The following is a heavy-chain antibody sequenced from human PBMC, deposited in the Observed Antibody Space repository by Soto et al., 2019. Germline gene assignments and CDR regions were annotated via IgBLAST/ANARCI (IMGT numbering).Heavy chain of an antibody. D-gene: IGHD6-19*01. CDR3: ARLQSEPGLGWFDP. Sequence: QVQLDESGPGLVQPSQTLSLSCTVSGASVSTGVYYWTWIRQHPGKGLEWIGYIDNSGSTYYNPSLTGRVDISVDTSKNQFSLNLQSVTAADTAFYYCARLQSEPGLGWFDPWGHGTLVTVSS. J-gene: IGHJ5*02. CDR1: GASVSTGVYY. V-gene: IGHV4-31*03. CDR2: IDNSGST.